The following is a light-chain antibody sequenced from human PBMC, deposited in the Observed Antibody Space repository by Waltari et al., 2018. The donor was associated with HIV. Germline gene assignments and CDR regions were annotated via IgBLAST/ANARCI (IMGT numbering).Light chain of an antibody. V-gene: IGLV1-47*01. CDR2: RSN. CDR1: SSNIGSNY. J-gene: IGLJ3*02. Sequence: QSVVTQPPSGSGTPGQRVTISCSGSSSNIGSNYVYWYQQVPGTAPKVLIYRSNQRPSGVPYLFSGSKAGTSASLAISGLRSEDEADYYCAAWDDSLSGPVFGGGTKLTVL. CDR3: AAWDDSLSGPV.